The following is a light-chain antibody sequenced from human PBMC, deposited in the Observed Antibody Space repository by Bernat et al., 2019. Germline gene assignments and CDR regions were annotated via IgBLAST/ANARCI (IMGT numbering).Light chain of an antibody. Sequence: QSALTQPASVSGSPGQSITISCTGTSSDVGGYNYVSWYQQHPGKAPKLMIYDVSNRPSGVSNRFSGSKSGNTVSLTISGLQAEDEADYYCSSYTSSRTPLVFGGGTKLTVL. J-gene: IGLJ3*02. CDR3: SSYTSSRTPLV. CDR1: SSDVGGYNY. CDR2: DVS. V-gene: IGLV2-14*01.